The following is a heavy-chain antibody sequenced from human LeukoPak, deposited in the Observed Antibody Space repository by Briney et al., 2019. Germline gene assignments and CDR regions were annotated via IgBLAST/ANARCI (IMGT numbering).Heavy chain of an antibody. J-gene: IGHJ4*02. CDR1: GGSVSSGFYY. V-gene: IGHV4-61*01. D-gene: IGHD5-24*01. CDR3: ARIAPLDGYRFDY. CDR2: IYYTGNT. Sequence: SETLSLTCTVSGGSVSSGFYYWSWIRQPPGKGLEWTGYIYYTGNTNYNPSLKSRVTISVDSPKNQFSLSLSSVTAADTAVYYCARIAPLDGYRFDYWGQGTLVTVSS.